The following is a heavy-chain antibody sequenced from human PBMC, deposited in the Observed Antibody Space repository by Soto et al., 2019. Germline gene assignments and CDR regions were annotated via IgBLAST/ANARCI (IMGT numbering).Heavy chain of an antibody. D-gene: IGHD1-26*01. Sequence: HGGSTEISRASCRETVYGSVMHWFRQNSGKGLEWVGRIRSKANSYATAYAASVKGRFTISRDDSKNTAYLQMNSLKTEDTAVYYCTRLPLSGSHRGVDAFDIWGQGKLVTVSS. J-gene: IGHJ3*02. V-gene: IGHV3-73*01. CDR2: IRSKANSYAT. CDR3: TRLPLSGSHRGVDAFDI. CDR1: RETVYGSV.